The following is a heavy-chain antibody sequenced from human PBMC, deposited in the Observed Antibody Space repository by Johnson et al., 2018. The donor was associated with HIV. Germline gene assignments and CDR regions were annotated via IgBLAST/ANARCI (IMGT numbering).Heavy chain of an antibody. V-gene: IGHV3-30*03. CDR3: ARVRSGRENVFDI. D-gene: IGHD1-26*01. J-gene: IGHJ3*02. CDR2: ISFDGSNK. CDR1: GFTFSSYG. Sequence: VQLVESGGGVVQPGRSLRLSCAVSGFTFSSYGMHWVRRAPGKGLEWVAVISFDGSNKYYTDSVTGRFTISRDNSKSTLYLQMNSLRAEDTAVYYCARVRSGRENVFDIWGQGTMVTVSS.